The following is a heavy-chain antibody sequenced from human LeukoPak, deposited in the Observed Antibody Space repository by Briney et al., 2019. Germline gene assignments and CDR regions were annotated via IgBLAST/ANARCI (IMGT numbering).Heavy chain of an antibody. CDR1: GYSISSGYY. CDR3: ARVWSGYCSSTSCYVAYNWFDP. D-gene: IGHD2-2*01. J-gene: IGHJ5*02. V-gene: IGHV4-38-2*01. CDR2: IYHSGST. Sequence: KPSETLSLXCAVSGYSISSGYYWGWIRQPPGKGLEWIGSIYHSGSTYYNPSLKSRVTISVDTSKNQFSLKLSSVTAADTAVYYCARVWSGYCSSTSCYVAYNWFDPWGQGTLVTVSS.